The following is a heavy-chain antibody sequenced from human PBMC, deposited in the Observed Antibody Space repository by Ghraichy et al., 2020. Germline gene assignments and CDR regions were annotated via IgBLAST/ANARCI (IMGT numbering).Heavy chain of an antibody. D-gene: IGHD3-10*01. Sequence: SQTLSLTCTVSGGSITSSRYYRGRIRQPPGKGLEWIGSIFYSGTTYYNPSLKSRLTISVDTSRDQFSLTLTSVTAAETAVYYCARHVGGEGFDYWGQGTLVTVPS. CDR1: GGSITSSRYY. CDR3: ARHVGGEGFDY. CDR2: IFYSGTT. J-gene: IGHJ4*02. V-gene: IGHV4-39*01.